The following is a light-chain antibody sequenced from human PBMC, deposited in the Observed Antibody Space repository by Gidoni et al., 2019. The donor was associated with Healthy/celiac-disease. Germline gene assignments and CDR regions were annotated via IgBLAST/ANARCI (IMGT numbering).Light chain of an antibody. Sequence: DIQMTQSPSSLSASEGDRVTITCRASQSISSYLNWYQQKPGKAPKLLIYAASSLQSGVPARFSGSGSGTDFTLTISSRQPEDFATYYCQQSYSTPWTFGQGTKVEIK. CDR3: QQSYSTPWT. CDR1: QSISSY. CDR2: AAS. V-gene: IGKV1-39*01. J-gene: IGKJ1*01.